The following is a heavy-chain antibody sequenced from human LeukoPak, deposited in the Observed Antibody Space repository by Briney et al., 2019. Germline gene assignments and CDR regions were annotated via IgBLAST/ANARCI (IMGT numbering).Heavy chain of an antibody. CDR1: GGSISTSNYY. CDR2: IFYSGST. D-gene: IGHD5-18*01. Sequence: SETLSLTCTVSGGSISTSNYYWGWLRQPPGKGLEWIGNIFYSGSTYYNPSLKSRVTISVDTSKNQFSLKLSSVTAADTAVYYCARGRRGYSYGLHDYWGQGTLVTVSS. J-gene: IGHJ4*02. CDR3: ARGRRGYSYGLHDY. V-gene: IGHV4-39*07.